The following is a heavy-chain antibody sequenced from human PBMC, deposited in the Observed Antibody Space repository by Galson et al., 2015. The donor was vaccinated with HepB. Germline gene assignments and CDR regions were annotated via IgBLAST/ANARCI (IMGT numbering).Heavy chain of an antibody. CDR2: INHSGST. V-gene: IGHV4-34*01. Sequence: LSLTCAVYGGSFSGYWNWIRQPPGKGLEWIGEINHSGSTNYNPSLKSRVTISVDTSKNQFSLKLSSVTAADTAVYYCARATFSWPQLYRWFDPWGQGTLVTVSS. J-gene: IGHJ5*02. D-gene: IGHD2/OR15-2a*01. CDR3: ARATFSWPQLYRWFDP. CDR1: GGSFSGY.